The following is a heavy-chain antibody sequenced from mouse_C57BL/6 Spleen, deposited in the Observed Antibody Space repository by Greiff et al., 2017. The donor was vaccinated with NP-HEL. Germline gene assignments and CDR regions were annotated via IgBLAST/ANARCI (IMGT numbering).Heavy chain of an antibody. J-gene: IGHJ2*01. V-gene: IGHV1-64*01. D-gene: IGHD2-4*01. CDR3: ARIYYDYDGIDY. CDR1: GYTFTSYW. CDR2: IHTNSGST. Sequence: QVQLQQPGAELVKPGASVKLSCKASGYTFTSYWMHWVKQRPGQGLEWIGMIHTNSGSTNYNEKFKSKATLTVDKSSSTAYMQLSSLTSEDSAVYYCARIYYDYDGIDYWGQGTTLTVSS.